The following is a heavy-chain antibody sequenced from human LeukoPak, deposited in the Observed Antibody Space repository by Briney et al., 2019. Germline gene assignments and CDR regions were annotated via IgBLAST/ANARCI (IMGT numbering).Heavy chain of an antibody. J-gene: IGHJ6*02. D-gene: IGHD4-17*01. CDR2: ISGSGGST. CDR3: AKRSYGDYYYYYYYGMDV. V-gene: IGHV3-23*01. Sequence: GGSLRLSCEASGFTFSSYAMSWVRQAPGKGLEWVSAISGSGGSTYYADSVKGRFTISRDNSKNALYLQMNSLRAEDTAVYYCAKRSYGDYYYYYYYGMDVWGQGTTVTVSS. CDR1: GFTFSSYA.